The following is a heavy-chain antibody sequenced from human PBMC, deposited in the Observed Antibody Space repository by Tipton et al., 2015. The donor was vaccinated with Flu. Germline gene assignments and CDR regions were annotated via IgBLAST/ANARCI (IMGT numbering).Heavy chain of an antibody. D-gene: IGHD2-2*01. Sequence: TLSLTCTVSGGSMSSFYWTWIRQPAGKGLEWIGRMYVSGSTKYNPSLKSRVTMSVDTSKNQFSLKLSSVTAADTAVYYCARGDCSSTSCLDYWGQGTLVTVSS. J-gene: IGHJ4*02. CDR1: GGSMSSFY. V-gene: IGHV4-4*07. CDR3: ARGDCSSTSCLDY. CDR2: MYVSGST.